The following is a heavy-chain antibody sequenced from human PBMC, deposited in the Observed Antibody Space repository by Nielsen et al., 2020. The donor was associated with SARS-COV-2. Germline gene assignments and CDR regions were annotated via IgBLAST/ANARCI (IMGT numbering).Heavy chain of an antibody. J-gene: IGHJ4*02. D-gene: IGHD6-13*01. Sequence: GESLKISCAASGFIFSSYSMNWVRQAPGKGLEWVGRIRKRAQSYSTEYAASVKGKFIISRDDSRNTLYLEMNSLKTEDTAVYYCAKVDQQLDYWGQGKLVTVSS. CDR2: IRKRAQSYST. CDR1: GFIFSSYS. V-gene: IGHV3-72*01. CDR3: AKVDQQLDY.